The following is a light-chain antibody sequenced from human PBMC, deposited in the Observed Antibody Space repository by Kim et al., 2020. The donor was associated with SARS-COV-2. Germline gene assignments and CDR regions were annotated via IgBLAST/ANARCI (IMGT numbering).Light chain of an antibody. CDR1: NGDVGRYNY. CDR3: SSYAGSNNLV. J-gene: IGLJ2*01. V-gene: IGLV2-8*01. Sequence: GQSVTISRTGTNGDVGRYNYVSWYQQHPGIALSLMIYEVSKRPSGVPDRFSGSKSGNTASLTVSGLQAEDEAGYYCSSYAGSNNLVFGGGTQLTVL. CDR2: EVS.